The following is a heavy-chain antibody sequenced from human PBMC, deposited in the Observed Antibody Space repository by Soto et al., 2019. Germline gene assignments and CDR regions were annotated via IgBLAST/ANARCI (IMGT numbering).Heavy chain of an antibody. Sequence: QVQLVQSGAEVKKPGSSVKVCCKASGGTFSSYAISWVRQAPGQGLEWMGGIIPISGTANYAQKFQGRVTITADESTSTAYMERSSLRSEDTAVYYCARSQGSSTSLEIYYYYYYGMDVWGQGTTVTVSS. J-gene: IGHJ6*02. CDR2: IIPISGTA. D-gene: IGHD2-2*01. V-gene: IGHV1-69*01. CDR1: GGTFSSYA. CDR3: ARSQGSSTSLEIYYYYYYGMDV.